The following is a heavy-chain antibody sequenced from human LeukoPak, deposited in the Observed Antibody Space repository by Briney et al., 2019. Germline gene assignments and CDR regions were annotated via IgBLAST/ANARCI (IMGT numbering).Heavy chain of an antibody. J-gene: IGHJ3*02. V-gene: IGHV5-51*01. CDR3: ARLGEEDAFDI. Sequence: PGGSLRLSCKGSGYSFTSYWIGWVRQMPGKGLEWMGIIYPGDSDTRYSPSFQGQVTISADKSISTAYLQWSSLKAPDTAMYYCARLGEEDAFDIWGQGTMVTVSS. CDR2: IYPGDSDT. D-gene: IGHD1-26*01. CDR1: GYSFTSYW.